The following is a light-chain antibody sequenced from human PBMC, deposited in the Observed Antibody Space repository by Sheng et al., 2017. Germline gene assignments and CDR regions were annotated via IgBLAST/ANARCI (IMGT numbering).Light chain of an antibody. J-gene: IGKJ4*01. Sequence: DIQMTQSPSTLSASVGDKVTITCRASQSINGRLAWYQQKPGKAPKFLIYKASNLETGVPSRFSGSGSGTEFTLTISSLQPDDFATYYCQQYNTYPLTFGGGTEGGD. CDR1: QSINGR. CDR2: KAS. CDR3: QQYNTYPLT. V-gene: IGKV1-5*03.